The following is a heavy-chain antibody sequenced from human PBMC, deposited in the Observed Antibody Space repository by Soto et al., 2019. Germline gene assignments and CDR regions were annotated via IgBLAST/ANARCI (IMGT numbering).Heavy chain of an antibody. J-gene: IGHJ6*02. D-gene: IGHD5-18*01. CDR2: IWYDGSQK. CDR1: GFDFSDYA. V-gene: IGHV3-33*01. Sequence: GGSLRLSCAASGFDFSDYAMHWVRQASGKGRGRVAVIWYDGSQKYYADSVRGRFTISRDNSKNTVSLHMNSLSAEDTAVYYCAREASSYGYGHYCGFGMDVWGQGTTVTVSS. CDR3: AREASSYGYGHYCGFGMDV.